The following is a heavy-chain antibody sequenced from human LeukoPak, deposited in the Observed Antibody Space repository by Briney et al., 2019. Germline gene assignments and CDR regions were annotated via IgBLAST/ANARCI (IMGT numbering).Heavy chain of an antibody. CDR2: IYHTGST. CDR3: ARTTTVTTKFDY. J-gene: IGHJ4*02. CDR1: GGSISSYY. D-gene: IGHD4-17*01. V-gene: IGHV4-59*01. Sequence: SEALSLTCTVSGGSISSYYWSWIRQPPGKGLEWIGYIYHTGSTSYNPSLKSRVTISVDTSKNQFSLKLSSVTAADTAVYYCARTTTVTTKFDYWGQGTLVTVSS.